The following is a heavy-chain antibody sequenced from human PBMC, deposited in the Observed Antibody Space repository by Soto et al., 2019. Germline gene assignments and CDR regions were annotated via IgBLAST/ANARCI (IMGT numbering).Heavy chain of an antibody. CDR3: AKTVFGFFGAFDL. CDR2: LGGSGAAT. D-gene: IGHD3-3*01. V-gene: IGHV3-23*01. J-gene: IGHJ3*01. CDR1: GFAFSTYG. Sequence: GGSLRLSCAASGFAFSTYGMTWVRQAPGKGLEWVSALGGSGAATYYADSVKGRFTVSRDNFKNTLYLQMNSLRAGDTAVYYCAKTVFGFFGAFDLWGQGTMVTVSS.